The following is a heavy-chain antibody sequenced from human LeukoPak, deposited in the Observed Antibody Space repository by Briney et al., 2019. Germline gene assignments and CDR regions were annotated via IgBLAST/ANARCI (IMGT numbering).Heavy chain of an antibody. CDR2: IYISGST. V-gene: IGHV4-61*05. CDR3: ASYDSSGYNWFDP. CDR1: GGSISSSSSY. Sequence: PSETLSLTCTVSGGSISSSSSYWGWIRQPPGKGLEWIGRIYISGSTNYNPSLKSRVTMSVDTSKNQFSLKLSSVTAADTAVYYCASYDSSGYNWFDPWGQGTLVTVSS. J-gene: IGHJ5*02. D-gene: IGHD3-22*01.